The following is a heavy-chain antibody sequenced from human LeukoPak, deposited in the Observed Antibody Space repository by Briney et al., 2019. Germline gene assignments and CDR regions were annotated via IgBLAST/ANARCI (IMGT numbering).Heavy chain of an antibody. CDR3: AKLGGHPLHNYYVGV. V-gene: IGHV3-23*01. CDR2: ISDSGGST. Sequence: GGSLRLSCAASGFTFSSYAMSWARQAPGKGLEWVSAISDSGGSTYYADSVKGRFTISRDNSDNTVYLQMDSPRAEDTAVYYCAKLGGHPLHNYYVGVWGKGTTVAVSS. D-gene: IGHD3-16*01. J-gene: IGHJ6*03. CDR1: GFTFSSYA.